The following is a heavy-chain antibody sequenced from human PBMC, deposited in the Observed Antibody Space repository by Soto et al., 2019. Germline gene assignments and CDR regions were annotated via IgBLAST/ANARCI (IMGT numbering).Heavy chain of an antibody. CDR1: GFSFSLYS. J-gene: IGHJ3*02. CDR3: ARNPPDYYDSSGDDSFNI. D-gene: IGHD3-22*01. V-gene: IGHV3-21*01. Sequence: LRLSCVASGFSFSLYSMNWVRQAPGKGLEWVSCITRRGAYIYYTDSVKGRFTVSGDDAKNSMYLQMNSLRVEDTAVYYCARNPPDYYDSSGDDSFNIWGLGTMVTVSS. CDR2: ITRRGAYI.